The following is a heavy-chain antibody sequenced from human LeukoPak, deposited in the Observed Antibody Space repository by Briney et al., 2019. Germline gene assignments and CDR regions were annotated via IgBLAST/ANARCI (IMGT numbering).Heavy chain of an antibody. J-gene: IGHJ3*02. Sequence: ASVKVSCKASGYTFTDYYVYWVRQAPGQGLEWMGWINPNSGGTNYAQKFQGWVTMTRDTSISTAYMELSRLRSDDTAVYYCARGTIARYCSGGSCGDDAFDIWGQGTMVTVSS. CDR1: GYTFTDYY. V-gene: IGHV1-2*04. D-gene: IGHD2-15*01. CDR2: INPNSGGT. CDR3: ARGTIARYCSGGSCGDDAFDI.